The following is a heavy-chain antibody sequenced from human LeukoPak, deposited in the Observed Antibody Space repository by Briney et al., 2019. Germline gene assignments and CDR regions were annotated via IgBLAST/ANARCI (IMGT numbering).Heavy chain of an antibody. J-gene: IGHJ4*02. Sequence: ETGGSLRLSCAASGFTFSSYAMTWVRQAPGKGLEWVSRINSDGSSTSYADSVKGRFTISRDNAKNTLYLQMNSLRAEDTAVYYCARGYYYDSSGPLDYWGQGTLVTVSS. V-gene: IGHV3-74*01. D-gene: IGHD3-22*01. CDR1: GFTFSSYA. CDR2: INSDGSST. CDR3: ARGYYYDSSGPLDY.